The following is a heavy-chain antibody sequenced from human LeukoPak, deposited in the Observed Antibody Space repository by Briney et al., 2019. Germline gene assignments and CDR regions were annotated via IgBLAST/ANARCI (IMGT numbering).Heavy chain of an antibody. V-gene: IGHV1-46*01. CDR1: GYTFTSYY. Sequence: ASVRVSCKASGYTFTSYYMHWVRQAPGQGLEWMGIINPSGGSTSYAQKFQGRVTVTRDMSTSTVYMELSSLSSEDTAVYYRARKTRDWNDFEPTFDIWGQGTMVTVSS. D-gene: IGHD1-1*01. CDR2: INPSGGST. CDR3: ARKTRDWNDFEPTFDI. J-gene: IGHJ3*02.